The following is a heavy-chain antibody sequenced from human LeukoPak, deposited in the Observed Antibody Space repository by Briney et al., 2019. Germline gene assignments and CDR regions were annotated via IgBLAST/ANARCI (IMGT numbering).Heavy chain of an antibody. D-gene: IGHD2-21*01. CDR2: LSYDGSNK. V-gene: IGHV3-30*18. J-gene: IGHJ4*02. Sequence: PGGSLRLSCAASGFPFSSYGMHWVRQAPGKGLEWVAVLSYDGSNKHYADSVKGRFIISRDNSKNTLYLQMNSLRAEDAAVYYCAKAPVTTCSGAYCYPFDYWGQGTLVTVSS. CDR1: GFPFSSYG. CDR3: AKAPVTTCSGAYCYPFDY.